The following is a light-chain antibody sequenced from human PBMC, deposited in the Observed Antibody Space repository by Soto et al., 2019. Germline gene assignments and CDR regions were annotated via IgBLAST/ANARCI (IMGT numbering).Light chain of an antibody. J-gene: IGLJ3*02. Sequence: QSALTQPASVSGTPGQSITISCTGTSSDVGSYNLVSWYQHRPGKAPQLIIYGGNKRPSGVSNRFSDSKSGNTASLTISGLQAEDEADYYCCPYAGGSNWVFGGG. CDR3: CPYAGGSNWV. CDR1: SSDVGSYNL. V-gene: IGLV2-23*01. CDR2: GGN.